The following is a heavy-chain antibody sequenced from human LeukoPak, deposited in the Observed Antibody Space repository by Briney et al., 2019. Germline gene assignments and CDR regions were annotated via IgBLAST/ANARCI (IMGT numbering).Heavy chain of an antibody. CDR3: ARERHPPAVDY. CDR2: IYTSGST. CDR1: GGSISSGSYY. V-gene: IGHV4-61*02. J-gene: IGHJ4*02. Sequence: PSQTLSLTCTVSGGSISSGSYYWSWIRQPAGKGLEWIGRIYTSGSTNYNPSLKSRVTMSVDTSKNQFSLKLSSVTAADTAVYYCARERHPPAVDYWGQGTLVTVSS.